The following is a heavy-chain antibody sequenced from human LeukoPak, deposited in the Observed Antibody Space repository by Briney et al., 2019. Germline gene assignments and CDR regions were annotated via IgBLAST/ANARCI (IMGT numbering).Heavy chain of an antibody. CDR2: IYYSGST. V-gene: IGHV4-30-4*01. D-gene: IGHD2-21*02. J-gene: IGHJ4*02. CDR1: GGSISSGDKY. Sequence: PQTLSLTCNVSGGSISSGDKYWSWLRQPPGKGLEWIGYIYYSGSTYYNPSLKSRLTISVDTSENQFSLHLTSVTAADTAVYFCARVTRWAGLDFWGQGTLVTVSS. CDR3: ARVTRWAGLDF.